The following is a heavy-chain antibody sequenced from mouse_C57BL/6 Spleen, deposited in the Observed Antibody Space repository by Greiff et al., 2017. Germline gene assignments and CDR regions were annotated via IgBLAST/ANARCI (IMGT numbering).Heavy chain of an antibody. CDR2: IYPGDGDT. D-gene: IGHD2-2*01. V-gene: IGHV1-80*01. Sequence: VQLQQSGAELVKPGASVKISCKASGYAFSSYWMNWVKQRPGKGLEWIGQIYPGDGDTNYNGKFKGKATLTADKSSSTAYMQLSSLTSEDSAVYFCASLWLRQGYYYAMDYWGQGTSVTVSS. CDR3: ASLWLRQGYYYAMDY. CDR1: GYAFSSYW. J-gene: IGHJ4*01.